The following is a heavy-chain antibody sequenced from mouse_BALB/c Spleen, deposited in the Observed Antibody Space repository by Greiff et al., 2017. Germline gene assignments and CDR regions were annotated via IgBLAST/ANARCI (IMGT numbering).Heavy chain of an antibody. CDR1: GYTFTEYI. CDR3: ARGRSGYAMDY. V-gene: IGHV1-87*01. CDR2: IYPGDGDT. D-gene: IGHD1-1*01. Sequence: QVQLQQSGAGLVKPGASVKLSCKASGYTFTEYIIHWVKQRPGQGLEWIGAIYPGDGDTRYTQKFKGKATLTADKSSSTAYMQLSSLASEDSAVYYCARGRSGYAMDYWGQGTSVTVSS. J-gene: IGHJ4*01.